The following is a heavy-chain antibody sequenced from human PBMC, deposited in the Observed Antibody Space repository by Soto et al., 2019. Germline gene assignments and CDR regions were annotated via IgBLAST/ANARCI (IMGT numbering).Heavy chain of an antibody. J-gene: IGHJ4*02. D-gene: IGHD2-15*01. CDR3: ARDNCRAGRCSLGY. V-gene: IGHV3-74*01. CDR2: INSDGSST. Sequence: PGGSWRLSCAGSGFTSNIYGMDGFLQPPGKGLVWVSRINSDGSSTNYADSVKGRFTISIYNAKNTMYLQMNNLRAEDTAVYYCARDNCRAGRCSLGYWGQRTQVTVSS. CDR1: GFTSNIYG.